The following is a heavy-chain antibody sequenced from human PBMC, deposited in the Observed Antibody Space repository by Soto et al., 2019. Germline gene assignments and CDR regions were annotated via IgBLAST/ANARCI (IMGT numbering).Heavy chain of an antibody. CDR3: ASLQRNYYGSYY. Sequence: SETLSLTSAFYGGSFSVYYWSWIRHPPGKGREWIGEINPSGSTNYNPSPKRRVTISVDKSKNQLSLKLGSVTAAGTAVYYSASLQRNYYGSYYWGQGTLVTVSP. CDR2: INPSGST. V-gene: IGHV4-34*01. CDR1: GGSFSVYY. J-gene: IGHJ4*02. D-gene: IGHD3-10*01.